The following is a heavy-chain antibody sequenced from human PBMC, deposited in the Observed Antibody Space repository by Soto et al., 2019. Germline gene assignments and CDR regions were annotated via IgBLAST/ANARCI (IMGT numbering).Heavy chain of an antibody. CDR1: GFSLSTSGMC. CDR2: IDCDDDK. Sequence: SDPTLVNPTQTLKLTCTFSGFSLSTSGMCVSWIRQPPGKALEWLALIDCDDDKYYSTSLKTRLTISKDTSKNQVVLTMTNMDPVDTATYYCARIRRGFGEYYGMEVWGQGTKVPVSS. V-gene: IGHV2-70*01. CDR3: ARIRRGFGEYYGMEV. J-gene: IGHJ6*02. D-gene: IGHD3-10*01.